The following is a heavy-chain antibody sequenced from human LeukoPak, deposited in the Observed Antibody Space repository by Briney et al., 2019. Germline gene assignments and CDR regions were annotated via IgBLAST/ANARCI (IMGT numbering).Heavy chain of an antibody. Sequence: ASETLSLTCAVYGGSFSGYYWSWIRQPPGKGLEWIGEINHSGSTNYDPSLKSRVTISVDTSKNQFSLKLSSVAAADTAVYYCARFPYYYDSSGYYHWGQGTPVTVSS. D-gene: IGHD3-22*01. CDR2: INHSGST. J-gene: IGHJ5*02. CDR3: ARFPYYYDSSGYYH. V-gene: IGHV4-34*01. CDR1: GGSFSGYY.